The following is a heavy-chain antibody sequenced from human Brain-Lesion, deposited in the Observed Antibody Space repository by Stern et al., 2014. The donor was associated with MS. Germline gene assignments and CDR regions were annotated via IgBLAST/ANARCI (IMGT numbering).Heavy chain of an antibody. CDR3: ATYYYDSTGYNDF. D-gene: IGHD3-22*01. Sequence: MQLVESGAEVKKPGASVKVSCKASGYTFTGYYMHWVRQAPGQGLEWMGWINPKSGGTNYAQKFQGWVTMTRDTSNNTAYMELSRLRSDDTAVYYCATYYYDSTGYNDFWGQGTLVTVSS. V-gene: IGHV1-2*04. CDR1: GYTFTGYY. CDR2: INPKSGGT. J-gene: IGHJ4*02.